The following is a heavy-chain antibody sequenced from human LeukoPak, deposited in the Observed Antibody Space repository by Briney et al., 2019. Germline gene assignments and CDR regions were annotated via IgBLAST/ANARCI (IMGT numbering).Heavy chain of an antibody. CDR3: AKGFIISGSYSFGMDV. CDR2: ISGSGGST. Sequence: GGSLRLPCAASGFTFSSYAMSWVRQAPGKGLEWVSAISGSGGSTYYADSVKGRFTISRDNSKNTLYLQMNSLRAEDTAVYYCAKGFIISGSYSFGMDVWGQGTTVTVSS. CDR1: GFTFSSYA. V-gene: IGHV3-23*01. D-gene: IGHD1-26*01. J-gene: IGHJ6*02.